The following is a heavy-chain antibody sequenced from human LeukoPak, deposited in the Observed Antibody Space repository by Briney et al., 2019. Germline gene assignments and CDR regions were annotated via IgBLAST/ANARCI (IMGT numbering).Heavy chain of an antibody. Sequence: PGGSLRLSCAASGFTVSRNYMSWVRQAPGKGLEWVPVIYSGGRTYYADSVKGRFTISRDNSKNTLYLQMNSLRAEDTAVYYCASGGRGYSYGPRGYMDVWGKGTTVTISS. CDR3: ASGGRGYSYGPRGYMDV. V-gene: IGHV3-66*01. CDR2: IYSGGRT. J-gene: IGHJ6*03. CDR1: GFTVSRNY. D-gene: IGHD5-18*01.